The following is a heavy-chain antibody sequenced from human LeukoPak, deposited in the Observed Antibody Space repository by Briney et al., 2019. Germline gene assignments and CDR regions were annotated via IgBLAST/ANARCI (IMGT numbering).Heavy chain of an antibody. CDR3: TRVPTSRVRGVIRDSAWDY. J-gene: IGHJ4*02. Sequence: GGSLRLSCAASGFTFTDAWMTWVRQAPGKGLEWVGFIRSKAYGGTTEYAASVKGSFTISRDDSKSIAYLQMNSLKTEDTAVYYCTRVPTSRVRGVIRDSAWDYWGQGTLVTVSS. D-gene: IGHD3-10*01. V-gene: IGHV3-49*04. CDR1: GFTFTDAW. CDR2: IRSKAYGGTT.